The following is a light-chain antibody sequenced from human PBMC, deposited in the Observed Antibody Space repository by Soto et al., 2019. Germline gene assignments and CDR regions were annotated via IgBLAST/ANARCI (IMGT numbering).Light chain of an antibody. J-gene: IGKJ1*01. V-gene: IGKV3-20*01. CDR1: QSVSSNY. CDR3: QHYGSSLWT. CDR2: GAS. Sequence: EIVLTQSPGTLSLSPGERATLSCRASQSVSSNYLAWYQQRPGQAPRLLIYGASSRPAGIPDRFSGSGSGTGFTLTISRLEPEDFAVYFCQHYGSSLWTFGQGTKVEIK.